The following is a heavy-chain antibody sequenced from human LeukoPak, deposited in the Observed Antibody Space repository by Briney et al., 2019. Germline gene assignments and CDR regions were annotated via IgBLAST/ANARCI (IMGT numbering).Heavy chain of an antibody. D-gene: IGHD3-3*01. CDR2: IWYDGSNK. Sequence: GGSLRLSCAASGFTFSSYGMHWVRQAPGKGLGWVAVIWYDGSNKYYADSVKGRFTISRDNSKNTLYLQMNSLRAEDTAVYYCAKGNDFWSGYLDYWGQGTLVTVSS. CDR3: AKGNDFWSGYLDY. CDR1: GFTFSSYG. V-gene: IGHV3-33*06. J-gene: IGHJ4*02.